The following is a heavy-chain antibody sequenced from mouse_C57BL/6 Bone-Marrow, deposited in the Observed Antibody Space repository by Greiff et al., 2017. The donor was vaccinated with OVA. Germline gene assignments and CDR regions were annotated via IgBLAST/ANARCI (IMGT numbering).Heavy chain of an antibody. CDR2: ISSGSSTI. J-gene: IGHJ2*01. D-gene: IGHD1-2*01. V-gene: IGHV5-17*01. CDR1: GFTFSDYG. Sequence: EVQLVESGGGLVKPGGSLKLSCAASGFTFSDYGMHWVRQAPEKGLEWVAYISSGSSTIYYADTVKGRFTISRDNAKNTLFLQMTSLRSEDTAMYYCARGRPPFDYWGQGTTLTVSS. CDR3: ARGRPPFDY.